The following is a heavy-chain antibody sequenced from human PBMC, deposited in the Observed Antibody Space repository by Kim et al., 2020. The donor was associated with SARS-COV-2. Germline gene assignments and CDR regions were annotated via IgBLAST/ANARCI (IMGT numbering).Heavy chain of an antibody. J-gene: IGHJ4*02. V-gene: IGHV4-39*01. CDR3: AALSRDSHYFDY. Sequence: YFNPPLNSRVTISEDTSKKQFSLQLGAVTAADTAVYYCAALSRDSHYFDYWGQGTLVTVSS.